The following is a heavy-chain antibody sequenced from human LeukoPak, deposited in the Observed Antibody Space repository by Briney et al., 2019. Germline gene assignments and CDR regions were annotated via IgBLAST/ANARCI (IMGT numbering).Heavy chain of an antibody. Sequence: GGSLRLSCAASDFSFINAWMNWVRQTPGKGLEWVGRIKGKTDGGTTDYAAPVKGRFTISRDDSKNLLFLQMNSLKTEDTAIYYCTRFNPLFDSWGQGTLVTVSS. CDR1: DFSFINAW. CDR2: IKGKTDGGTT. D-gene: IGHD3-3*01. CDR3: TRFNPLFDS. V-gene: IGHV3-15*07. J-gene: IGHJ4*02.